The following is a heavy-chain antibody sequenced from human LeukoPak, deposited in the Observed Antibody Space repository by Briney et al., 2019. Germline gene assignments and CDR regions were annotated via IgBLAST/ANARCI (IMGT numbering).Heavy chain of an antibody. CDR3: ARRIALAGTVFDY. CDR1: GGSISSYY. D-gene: IGHD6-19*01. J-gene: IGHJ4*02. Sequence: PSETLSLTCTVSGGSISSYYWSWIRQPPGKGLEWIGYIYYSGTTNYNPSLKSRVTISDATSKNQFSLRLSSVTAADTAVYYCARRIALAGTVFDYWGQGILVTVSS. V-gene: IGHV4-59*08. CDR2: IYYSGTT.